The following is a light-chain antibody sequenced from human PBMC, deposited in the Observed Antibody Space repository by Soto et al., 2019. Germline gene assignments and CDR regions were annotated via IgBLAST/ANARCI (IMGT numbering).Light chain of an antibody. CDR2: FAS. V-gene: IGKV3-15*01. CDR1: QSVSTN. CDR3: QQYDKWPRT. Sequence: VMTQSPATLSVSPGERAALSCRASQSVSTNLAWYQQKPGQPPRLLIYFASTRATAVPARFTAGGSGTESTLTISSLQSDDLAVYDCQQYDKWPRTFGQGTKVEIK. J-gene: IGKJ1*01.